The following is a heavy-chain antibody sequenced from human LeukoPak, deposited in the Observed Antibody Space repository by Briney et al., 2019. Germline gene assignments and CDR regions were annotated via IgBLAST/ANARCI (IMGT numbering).Heavy chain of an antibody. CDR3: ARLYSSSWAHDY. Sequence: ASVKVSCKASGYTFTGYYMHWVRQAPGQGLEWMGWINPNSGGTNYAQKFQGRVTMTRDTSISTAYMELSRLRFDDAAVYYCARLYSSSWAHDYWGQGTLVTVSS. D-gene: IGHD6-13*01. J-gene: IGHJ4*02. V-gene: IGHV1-2*02. CDR2: INPNSGGT. CDR1: GYTFTGYY.